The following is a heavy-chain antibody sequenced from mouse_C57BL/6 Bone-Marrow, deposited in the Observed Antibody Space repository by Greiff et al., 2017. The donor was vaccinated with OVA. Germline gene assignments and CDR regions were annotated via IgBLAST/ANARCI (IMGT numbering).Heavy chain of an antibody. CDR3: ASNSSWFAY. CDR2: IWGVGST. V-gene: IGHV2-6*01. J-gene: IGHJ3*01. Sequence: VMLVESGPGLVAPSQSLSITCTVSGFSLTSYGVDWVRQSPGKGLEWLGVIWGVGSTNYNSALKSRLSISKDNSKSQVFLKMNSLQTDDTAMYYCASNSSWFAYWGQGTLVTVSA. CDR1: GFSLTSYG. D-gene: IGHD2-12*01.